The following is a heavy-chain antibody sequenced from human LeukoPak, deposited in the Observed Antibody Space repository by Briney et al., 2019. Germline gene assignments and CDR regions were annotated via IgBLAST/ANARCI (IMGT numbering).Heavy chain of an antibody. J-gene: IGHJ4*02. V-gene: IGHV1-69*01. CDR2: IIPIFGTA. CDR3: ARAYCSGGSCYRTFDY. D-gene: IGHD2-15*01. Sequence: SVKVSCKASGGTFSSYAISWVRQAPGQGLEWMGGIIPIFGTANYAQKFQGRVTITADESTSTAYMELSSLRSEDTAVYYCARAYCSGGSCYRTFDYWGQGTLVTVS. CDR1: GGTFSSYA.